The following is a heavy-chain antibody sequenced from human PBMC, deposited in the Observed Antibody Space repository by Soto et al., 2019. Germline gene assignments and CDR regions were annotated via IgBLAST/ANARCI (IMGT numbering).Heavy chain of an antibody. CDR2: INAGNGNT. CDR1: GYTFTSYA. V-gene: IGHV1-3*01. D-gene: IGHD3-10*01. CDR3: ARGLVRGVTPLYYYYYMDV. J-gene: IGHJ6*03. Sequence: ASVKVSCKASGYTFTSYAMHWVRQAPGQRLEWMGWINAGNGNTKYSQKFQGRVTITRDTSASTAYMELSSLRSEDTAVYYCARGLVRGVTPLYYYYYMDVWGKGTTVTVSS.